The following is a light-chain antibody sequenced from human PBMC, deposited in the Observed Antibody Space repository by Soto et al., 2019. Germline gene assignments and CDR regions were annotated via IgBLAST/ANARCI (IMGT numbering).Light chain of an antibody. Sequence: EIVLTQSPGTLSLSPGERATLSCRASQSVSNNYLAWYQQRPGQAPRLLSYDTSTRPTVVPARFSGSRSRPELPLTINSLQSEDFAIYYCQPYNNWPLTFGGGT. CDR1: QSVSNN. V-gene: IGKV3-15*01. CDR3: QPYNNWPLT. J-gene: IGKJ4*01. CDR2: DTS.